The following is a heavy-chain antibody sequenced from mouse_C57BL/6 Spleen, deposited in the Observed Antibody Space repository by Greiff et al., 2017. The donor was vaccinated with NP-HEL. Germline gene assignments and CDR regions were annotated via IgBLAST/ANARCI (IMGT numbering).Heavy chain of an antibody. CDR3: ARSLLITTVVATNYFDV. Sequence: VKLQESGPELVKPGASVKLSCKASGYTFTSYDINWVKQRPGQGLEWIGWIYPRDGSTKYNEKFKGKATLTVDTSSSTAYMELHSLTSEDSAVYFCARSLLITTVVATNYFDVWGTGTTVTVSS. V-gene: IGHV1-85*01. CDR1: GYTFTSYD. D-gene: IGHD1-1*01. J-gene: IGHJ1*03. CDR2: IYPRDGST.